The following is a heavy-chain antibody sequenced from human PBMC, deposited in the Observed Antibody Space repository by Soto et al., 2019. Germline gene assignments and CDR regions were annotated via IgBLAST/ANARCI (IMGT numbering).Heavy chain of an antibody. D-gene: IGHD2-2*01. CDR1: GGSISSGGYY. Sequence: SETLSLTCTVSGGSISSGGYYWSWIRQHPGKGLEWIGYIYYSWSTYYNPSLKSRVTISVDTSKNQFSLKLSSVTAADTAVYYCARGPHIVVVPAAMGYYYMDVWGKGTTVTVSS. CDR2: IYYSWST. CDR3: ARGPHIVVVPAAMGYYYMDV. J-gene: IGHJ6*03. V-gene: IGHV4-31*03.